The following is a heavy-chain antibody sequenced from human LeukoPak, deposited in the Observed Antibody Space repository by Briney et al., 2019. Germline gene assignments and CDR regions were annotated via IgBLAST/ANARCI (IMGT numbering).Heavy chain of an antibody. V-gene: IGHV4-34*01. D-gene: IGHD6-13*01. CDR3: ARHVIAAAGPPNYFDY. J-gene: IGHJ4*02. CDR1: SGSFSGYY. CDR2: INSSGIT. Sequence: PSEALSLTCDVNSGSFSGYYWTWIRQAPGKGLEWIGEINSSGITNYNPSLRSRATISVDTSKNQFSLKLSSVTAADTAVYYCARHVIAAAGPPNYFDYWGQGTLVTVSS.